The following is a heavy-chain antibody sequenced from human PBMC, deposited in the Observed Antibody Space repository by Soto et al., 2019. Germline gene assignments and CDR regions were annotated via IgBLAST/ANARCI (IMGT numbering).Heavy chain of an antibody. Sequence: PGESLKISCKGSGYSFTSYWIGWVRQMPGKGLEWMGIIYPGDSDTRYSPSFQGQVTISADKSISTAYLQWSSLKASDTAMYYCARSYYYDSSGYYAFDYWGQGTLVTVSS. CDR2: IYPGDSDT. V-gene: IGHV5-51*01. CDR1: GYSFTSYW. CDR3: ARSYYYDSSGYYAFDY. D-gene: IGHD3-22*01. J-gene: IGHJ4*02.